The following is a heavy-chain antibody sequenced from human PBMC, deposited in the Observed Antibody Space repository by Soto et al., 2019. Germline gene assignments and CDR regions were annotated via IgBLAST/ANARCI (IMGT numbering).Heavy chain of an antibody. Sequence: QVQLQESGPGLVKPSGTLSLTCAVSGDSISSTNWWNWVRQPPGKGLEWIGEIYRSGSTNYNPTLKSPVSTSVDKSKNQFSLRLTSVTAADTAVYFCARRNSSLFDYWGQGILVTVSS. CDR1: GDSISSTNW. J-gene: IGHJ4*02. D-gene: IGHD6-13*01. V-gene: IGHV4-4*02. CDR2: IYRSGST. CDR3: ARRNSSLFDY.